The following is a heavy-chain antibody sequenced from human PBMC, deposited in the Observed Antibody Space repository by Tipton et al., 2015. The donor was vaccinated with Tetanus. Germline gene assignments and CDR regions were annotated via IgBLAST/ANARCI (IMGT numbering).Heavy chain of an antibody. Sequence: SLRLSCAASGFTFSSYEMNWVRQAPGKGLEWVSYISSSGSTIYYADSVKGRFTISRDNAKNSLYLQMNSLRAEDTAVYYCARGFGELSIDYDYWGQGTLVTVSS. CDR1: GFTFSSYE. J-gene: IGHJ4*02. D-gene: IGHD3-10*01. CDR3: ARGFGELSIDYDY. CDR2: ISSSGSTI. V-gene: IGHV3-48*03.